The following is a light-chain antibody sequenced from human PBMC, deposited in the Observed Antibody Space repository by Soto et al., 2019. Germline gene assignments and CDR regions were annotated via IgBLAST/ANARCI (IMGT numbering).Light chain of an antibody. CDR2: TNT. V-gene: IGLV1-40*01. CDR1: SSNFGAGYD. Sequence: QSVLTQPPSVSGAPGQRVTISCTGGSSNFGAGYDVHWYQQLPGTAPKLLIYTNTNRPSGVPDRFSGSKSGTSACLAITGLQAEDEADYYCQSYDSSLSRYVFGAGTKATVL. J-gene: IGLJ1*01. CDR3: QSYDSSLSRYV.